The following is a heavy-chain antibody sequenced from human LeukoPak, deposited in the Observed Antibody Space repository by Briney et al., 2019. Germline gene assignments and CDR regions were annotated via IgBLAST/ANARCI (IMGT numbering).Heavy chain of an antibody. Sequence: PGGSLRLSCAASGFTFSSYWMSWVRQAPGKGLEWVANIKQDGSEKYYADSVKGRFTISRDNAENSLYLQMNSLRAEDTAVYYCARGSLYYDSSGYLFDYWGQGTLVTVSS. V-gene: IGHV3-7*01. CDR3: ARGSLYYDSSGYLFDY. CDR2: IKQDGSEK. CDR1: GFTFSSYW. J-gene: IGHJ4*02. D-gene: IGHD3-22*01.